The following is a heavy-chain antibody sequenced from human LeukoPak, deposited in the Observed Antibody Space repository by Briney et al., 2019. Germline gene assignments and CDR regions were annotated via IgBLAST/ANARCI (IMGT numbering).Heavy chain of an antibody. J-gene: IGHJ4*02. V-gene: IGHV3-48*03. CDR2: ISSSGEAI. Sequence: PGGSLTLSCAASGFTFSSYELSWVRQAPGKGLEWVSHISSSGEAIYYADSVKGRLTISRDNAKNSLYLVMNSLRAEDTAVYYCARQRDYNPSFDYWGQGTLVTVSS. CDR1: GFTFSSYE. D-gene: IGHD3-10*01. CDR3: ARQRDYNPSFDY.